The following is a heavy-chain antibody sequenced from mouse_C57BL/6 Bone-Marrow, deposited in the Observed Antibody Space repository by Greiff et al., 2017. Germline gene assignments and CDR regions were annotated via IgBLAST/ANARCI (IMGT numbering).Heavy chain of an antibody. CDR3: ARHEGGGSSYDAMDY. CDR2: FYPGSGSI. J-gene: IGHJ4*01. CDR1: GYTFTEYT. D-gene: IGHD1-1*01. V-gene: IGHV1-62-2*01. Sequence: VKLMESGAELVKPGASVKLSCKASGYTFTEYTIHWVKQRSGQGLEWIGWFYPGSGSIKYNEKFKDKATLTADKSSSTVYMELSRLTSEDSAVYFCARHEGGGSSYDAMDYWGQGTSVTVSS.